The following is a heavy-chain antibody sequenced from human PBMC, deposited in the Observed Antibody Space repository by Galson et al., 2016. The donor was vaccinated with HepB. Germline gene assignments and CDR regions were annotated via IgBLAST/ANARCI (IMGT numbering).Heavy chain of an antibody. V-gene: IGHV3-23*01. Sequence: SLRLSCAASGFTFSSYAMIWVRQAPGKGLEWVSAIGGSGGSTYYADSVKGRFTISRDNSKNTLYLQMNSLGAEDTAVYYCAKKFYYDSTGYSLDYWGQGTLVTVSS. CDR3: AKKFYYDSTGYSLDY. CDR2: IGGSGGST. J-gene: IGHJ4*02. CDR1: GFTFSSYA. D-gene: IGHD3-22*01.